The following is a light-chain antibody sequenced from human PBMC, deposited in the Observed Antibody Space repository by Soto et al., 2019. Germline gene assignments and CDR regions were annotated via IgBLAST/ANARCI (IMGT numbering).Light chain of an antibody. CDR3: SSYAGSNNYV. CDR1: SSDVGGYNY. CDR2: AVN. V-gene: IGLV2-8*01. J-gene: IGLJ3*02. Sequence: QSALTQPPSASGSPGQSVAISCTGTSSDVGGYNYVSWYQQHPGKAPKLMIYAVNKRPSGVPDRFSGSKSGNTASLTVSGLQAEDEADYYCSSYAGSNNYVFGGGTKVTVL.